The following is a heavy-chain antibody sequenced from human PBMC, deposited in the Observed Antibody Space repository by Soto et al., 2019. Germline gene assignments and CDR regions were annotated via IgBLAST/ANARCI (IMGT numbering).Heavy chain of an antibody. Sequence: PSETLCLTCAVDGESFSGYIWTWIRQTPGKGLQWIGQINHSGDTSYNPSLNSRVTMSLDTSKKEFSLKLTSVTAADTAVYYCVRQGFGALHGLVDVWGQGTTVTVSS. CDR2: INHSGDT. J-gene: IGHJ6*02. D-gene: IGHD3-10*01. V-gene: IGHV4-34*01. CDR1: GESFSGYI. CDR3: VRQGFGALHGLVDV.